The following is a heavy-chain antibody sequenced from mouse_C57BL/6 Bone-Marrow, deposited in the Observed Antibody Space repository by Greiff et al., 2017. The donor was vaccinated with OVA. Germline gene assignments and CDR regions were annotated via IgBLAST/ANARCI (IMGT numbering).Heavy chain of an antibody. CDR1: GYTFTSYG. V-gene: IGHV1-7*01. Sequence: VQLQQSGAELAKPGASVKLSCKASGYTFTSYGMNWVKQRPGQGLEWIGYINPSSGNTKYNQKFKDKATLTADKSSSTAYMQLRSLTYEDSAADYCARKARLYDYAYYFDYWGQGTTLTVSS. CDR3: ARKARLYDYAYYFDY. CDR2: INPSSGNT. J-gene: IGHJ2*01. D-gene: IGHD2-4*01.